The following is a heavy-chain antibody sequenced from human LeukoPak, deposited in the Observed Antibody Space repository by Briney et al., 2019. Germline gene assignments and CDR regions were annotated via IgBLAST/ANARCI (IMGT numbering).Heavy chain of an antibody. CDR1: GFTFSNSA. D-gene: IGHD3-22*01. CDR2: LTGSDDRT. CDR3: AKGPHVGSGYHPEY. J-gene: IGHJ4*02. Sequence: GGSLSLSCAASGFTFSNSAMTWVRQAPGKGLEWVSTLTGSDDRTYYADSVKGRFTISRDYSRNTLHFQMNSLRVEDTAMYYCAKGPHVGSGYHPEYWGQGTLVTVSS. V-gene: IGHV3-23*01.